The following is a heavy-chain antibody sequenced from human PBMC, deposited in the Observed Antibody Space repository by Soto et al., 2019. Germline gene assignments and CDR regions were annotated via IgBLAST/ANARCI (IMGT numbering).Heavy chain of an antibody. V-gene: IGHV4-39*01. CDR2: IYYSGST. J-gene: IGHJ5*02. Sequence: SETLSLTCTVSGGSISSSSYYWGWIRQPPGKGLEWIRSIYYSGSTYYNPSLKSRVTISVDTSKNQFSLKLSSVTAADTAVYYCARTRAVWFDPWGQGTLVT. CDR3: ARTRAVWFDP. D-gene: IGHD6-19*01. CDR1: GGSISSSSYY.